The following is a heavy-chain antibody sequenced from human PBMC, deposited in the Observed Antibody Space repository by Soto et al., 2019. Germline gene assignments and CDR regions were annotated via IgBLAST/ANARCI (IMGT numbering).Heavy chain of an antibody. CDR3: ATGGLVYSAADLFYFEF. Sequence: QVQLVQSGAEVKKPGSSVKVTCKASGGTFSSNAISWVRQAPGQGREWMGGIIPIFGTAHYAQKFQGRVTITAGEPTSTASMKLGSLKSDATAVYYCATGGLVYSAADLFYFEFWGQGTLVSVSS. D-gene: IGHD5-18*01. CDR2: IIPIFGTA. CDR1: GGTFSSNA. J-gene: IGHJ4*02. V-gene: IGHV1-69*12.